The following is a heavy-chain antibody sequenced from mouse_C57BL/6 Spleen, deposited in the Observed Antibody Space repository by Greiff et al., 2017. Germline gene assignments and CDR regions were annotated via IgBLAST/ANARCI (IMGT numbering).Heavy chain of an antibody. CDR1: GYSITSGYY. V-gene: IGHV3-6*01. J-gene: IGHJ3*01. D-gene: IGHD2-4*01. CDR3: ARGGYDYSAWFAY. CDR2: ISYDGSN. Sequence: EVQRVESGPGLVKPSQSLSLTCSVTGYSITSGYYWNWIRQFPGNKLEWMGYISYDGSNNYNPSLKNRISITRDTSKNQFFLKLNSVTTEDTATYYCARGGYDYSAWFAYWGQGTLVTVSA.